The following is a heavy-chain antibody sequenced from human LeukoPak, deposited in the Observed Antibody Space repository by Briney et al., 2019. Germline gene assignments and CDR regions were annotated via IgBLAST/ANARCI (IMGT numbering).Heavy chain of an antibody. D-gene: IGHD2/OR15-2a*01. CDR1: GFTFSSYA. CDR3: AKEFGVYFQYFDN. J-gene: IGHJ4*02. Sequence: PGRSLRLSCAASGFTFSSYAMHWVRQAPGKGLEWVAVISYDGSNKYYADSVKGRFTISRDNSKNTLYLQMNSLRAEDTAVYYCAKEFGVYFQYFDNWGQGTLVTVSS. V-gene: IGHV3-30-3*01. CDR2: ISYDGSNK.